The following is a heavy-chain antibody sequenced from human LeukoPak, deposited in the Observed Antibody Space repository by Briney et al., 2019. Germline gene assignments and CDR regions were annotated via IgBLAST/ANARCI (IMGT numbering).Heavy chain of an antibody. CDR1: GGSISSSSYY. CDR3: ARHGSKGLDVFDI. Sequence: PSETLSLTCTVSGGSISSSSYYWGWIRQPPGTGMEWIGSISYSGSTYYHPSLESRLTISVDTSKNQFSLKLRSVTAADTAVYYCARHGSKGLDVFDIWGQGTMVTVS. CDR2: ISYSGST. V-gene: IGHV4-39*01. J-gene: IGHJ3*02.